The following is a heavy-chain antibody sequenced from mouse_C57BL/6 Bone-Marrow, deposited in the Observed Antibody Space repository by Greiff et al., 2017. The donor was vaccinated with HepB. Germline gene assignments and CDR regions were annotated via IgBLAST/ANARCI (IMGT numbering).Heavy chain of an antibody. J-gene: IGHJ3*01. Sequence: QVTLKESGPGILQSSQTLSLTCSFSGFSLSTSGMGVSWIRQPSGKGLEWLAHIYWDDDKRYNPSLKSRLTISKDTSRNQVFLKITSVDTADTATYYCARSYDGYYVDAYWGQGTLVTVSA. D-gene: IGHD2-3*01. CDR2: IYWDDDK. V-gene: IGHV8-12*01. CDR1: GFSLSTSGMG. CDR3: ARSYDGYYVDAY.